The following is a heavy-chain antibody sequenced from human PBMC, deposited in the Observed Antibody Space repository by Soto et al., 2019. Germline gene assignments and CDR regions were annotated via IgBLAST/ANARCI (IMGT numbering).Heavy chain of an antibody. CDR1: GGSVSSGSYY. CDR3: ARRRGLRSVDP. Sequence: QVQLQESGPGLVKPSETLSLTCTVSGGSVSSGSYYWSWIRQPPGKGLEWIGYIYYSGSTNYNPSPKSRVTLAVDTSKNQFSLKLRSVTAADTAVYYWARRRGLRSVDPWGQGTLVTVSS. CDR2: IYYSGST. V-gene: IGHV4-61*01. D-gene: IGHD4-17*01. J-gene: IGHJ5*02.